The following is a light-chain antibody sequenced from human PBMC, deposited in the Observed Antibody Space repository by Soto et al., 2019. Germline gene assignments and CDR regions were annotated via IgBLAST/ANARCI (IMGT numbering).Light chain of an antibody. CDR2: DVT. CDR3: SSFASSIPLV. CDR1: SSDVGGYNY. V-gene: IGLV2-14*03. J-gene: IGLJ2*01. Sequence: QSVLTQPASVSGSPGQSITISCTGASSDVGGYNYVSWYQQHPGKAPKLLICDVTNRPSGVSNRFSGSKSGNTASLTISGLQTEDVADYYCSSFASSIPLVFGGGTKVTVL.